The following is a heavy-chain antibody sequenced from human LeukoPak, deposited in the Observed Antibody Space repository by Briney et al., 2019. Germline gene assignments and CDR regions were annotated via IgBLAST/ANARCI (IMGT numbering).Heavy chain of an antibody. Sequence: ASVKVSCKASGYTFTGYYIHWVRQPPGQGLEWMGWINPNSGVTRSAQKFQGRVTMTRDTSISTVYLNLNRLKSDDTAVYYCARDILVVQAATGADQWGQGTLVTVSS. V-gene: IGHV1-2*02. J-gene: IGHJ4*02. CDR2: INPNSGVT. CDR3: ARDILVVQAATGADQ. CDR1: GYTFTGYY. D-gene: IGHD2-2*01.